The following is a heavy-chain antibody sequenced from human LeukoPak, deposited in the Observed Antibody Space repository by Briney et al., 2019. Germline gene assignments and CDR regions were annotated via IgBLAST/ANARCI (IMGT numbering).Heavy chain of an antibody. CDR2: ISSSGSTI. J-gene: IGHJ6*03. D-gene: IGHD3-16*02. CDR3: AREHTFGGVIAPYYMDV. CDR1: GFTFSSYG. Sequence: PGGSLRLSCAASGFTFSSYGMSWVRQAPGKGLEWVSYISSSGSTIYYADSVKGRFTISRDNAKNSLYLQMNSLRAEDTAVYYCAREHTFGGVIAPYYMDVWGKGTTVTISS. V-gene: IGHV3-48*04.